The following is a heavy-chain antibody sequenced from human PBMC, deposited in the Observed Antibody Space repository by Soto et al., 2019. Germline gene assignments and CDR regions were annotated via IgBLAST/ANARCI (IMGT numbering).Heavy chain of an antibody. Sequence: SETLSLTCAVYGGSFSGYYCTWIRQPPGTGLEWIGEINHSGSTNYNPSLKSRVTISVDTSKSQFSLKLTSVTAADTAVYYCARDQYSGSYWVNYAFDIWGQGTMVTVSS. V-gene: IGHV4-34*01. J-gene: IGHJ3*02. D-gene: IGHD1-26*01. CDR1: GGSFSGYY. CDR2: INHSGST. CDR3: ARDQYSGSYWVNYAFDI.